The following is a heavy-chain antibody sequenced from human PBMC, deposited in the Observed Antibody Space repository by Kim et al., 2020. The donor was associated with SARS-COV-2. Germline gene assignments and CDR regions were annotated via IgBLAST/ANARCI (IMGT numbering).Heavy chain of an antibody. CDR1: GGSISSGGYY. V-gene: IGHV4-31*03. J-gene: IGHJ2*01. CDR2: IYYSGST. D-gene: IGHD4-4*01. CDR3: ARDYSNGYFDL. Sequence: SETLSLTCTVSGGSISSGGYYWSWIRQHPGKGLEWIGYIYYSGSTYYNPSLKSRVTISVDTSKNQFSLKLSSVTAADTAVYYCARDYSNGYFDLWGRGTLVTVSS.